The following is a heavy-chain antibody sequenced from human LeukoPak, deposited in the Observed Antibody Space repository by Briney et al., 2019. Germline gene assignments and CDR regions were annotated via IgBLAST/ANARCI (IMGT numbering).Heavy chain of an antibody. V-gene: IGHV1-18*01. CDR3: ATGPDSGYDYNYYYYYMDV. D-gene: IGHD5-12*01. J-gene: IGHJ6*03. CDR2: ISTYNGNT. Sequence: RGASVKVSCKASGYTFTNYGISWVRQAPGQGLEWLGWISTYNGNTHYAQKLQGRVTMTTDTSTTTAYMELRSLRSDDTAVYYCATGPDSGYDYNYYYYYMDVWGKGTTVTVSS. CDR1: GYTFTNYG.